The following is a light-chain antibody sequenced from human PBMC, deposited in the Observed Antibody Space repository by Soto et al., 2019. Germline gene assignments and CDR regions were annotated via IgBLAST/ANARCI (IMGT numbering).Light chain of an antibody. CDR3: QQRSDWPIT. CDR2: DVS. CDR1: QSVSRY. J-gene: IGKJ5*01. V-gene: IGKV3-11*01. Sequence: EIVLTQFPATLSLSPGERATLPCRASQSVSRYLAWYQQKPGQAPRLLIYDVSTRATGIPARFSGSGSGTDFTLTITSLEPEDFAVYSCQQRSDWPITFGQGTRLEIK.